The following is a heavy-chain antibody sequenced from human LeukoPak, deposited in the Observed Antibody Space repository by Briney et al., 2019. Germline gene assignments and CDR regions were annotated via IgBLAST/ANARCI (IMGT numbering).Heavy chain of an antibody. D-gene: IGHD7-27*01. V-gene: IGHV1-8*01. CDR1: GYSFTSYD. J-gene: IGHJ4*02. CDR3: VGGAPNWGFDY. Sequence: ASVKVSCKPSGYSFTSYDINWVRESTGQGLEWMGWMSPKSGHTGYAQNFQGRVTMTRNTSLSTAYMELSSLRSEDTAVYYCVGGAPNWGFDYWGQGTLVTVSS. CDR2: MSPKSGHT.